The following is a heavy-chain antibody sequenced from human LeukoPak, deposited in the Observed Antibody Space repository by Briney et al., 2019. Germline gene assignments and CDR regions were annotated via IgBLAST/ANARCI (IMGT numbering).Heavy chain of an antibody. Sequence: PSETLSLTCTVSGGSISSSSYYWGWIRQPPGKGLEWIGSIYYSGSTYYNPSLKSRVTISVDTSKNQFSLKLSSVTAADTAVYYCARAANYYGSGSPGPHWFDPWGQGTLVTVSS. CDR1: GGSISSSSYY. CDR2: IYYSGST. J-gene: IGHJ5*02. V-gene: IGHV4-39*07. CDR3: ARAANYYGSGSPGPHWFDP. D-gene: IGHD3-10*01.